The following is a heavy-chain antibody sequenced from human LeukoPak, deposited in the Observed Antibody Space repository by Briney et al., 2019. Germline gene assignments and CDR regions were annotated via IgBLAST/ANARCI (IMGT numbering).Heavy chain of an antibody. Sequence: GGSLRLSCAASGFTFSSYGMSWVRQAPGKGLEWVSAISGSGGSTYYADSVKGRFTISRDNSKNTLYLQMNSLRAEGTAVYYCAKPSRDGYNRDYWGQGTLVTVSS. CDR1: GFTFSSYG. CDR2: ISGSGGST. V-gene: IGHV3-23*01. CDR3: AKPSRDGYNRDY. J-gene: IGHJ4*02. D-gene: IGHD5-24*01.